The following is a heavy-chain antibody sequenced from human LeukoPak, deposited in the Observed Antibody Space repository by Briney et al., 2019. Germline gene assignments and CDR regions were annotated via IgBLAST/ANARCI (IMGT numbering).Heavy chain of an antibody. J-gene: IGHJ4*02. D-gene: IGHD2-15*01. CDR3: ARGGGYCSGGSCYEGESLDY. Sequence: ASVKVSCKASGYTFTSYAISWVRQAPGQGLEWMGWISAYNGNTNYAQKLQGRVTMTTDTSTSTAYMELRSLRSDDTAVYYCARGGGYCSGGSCYEGESLDYWGQGTLVTVSS. V-gene: IGHV1-18*01. CDR2: ISAYNGNT. CDR1: GYTFTSYA.